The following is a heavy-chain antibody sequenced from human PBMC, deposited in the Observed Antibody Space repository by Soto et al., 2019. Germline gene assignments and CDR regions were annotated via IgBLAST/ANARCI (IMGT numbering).Heavy chain of an antibody. D-gene: IGHD3-10*01. Sequence: PSETLSLTCAVYGGSFSGYYWSWIRQPPGKGLEWIGEINHSGSTNYNPSLKSRVTISVDTSKNQFSLKLSSVTAADTAVYYCARGYYYYGSGSYYTLFDYWGQGTLVTV. CDR3: ARGYYYYGSGSYYTLFDY. CDR1: GGSFSGYY. J-gene: IGHJ4*02. CDR2: INHSGST. V-gene: IGHV4-34*01.